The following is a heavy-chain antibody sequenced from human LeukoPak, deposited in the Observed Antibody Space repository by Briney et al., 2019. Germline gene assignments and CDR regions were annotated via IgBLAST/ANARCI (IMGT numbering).Heavy chain of an antibody. V-gene: IGHV3-23*01. CDR3: ARQAVARPFDL. Sequence: GGSLRLSCAASGFTFSSYAMSWVRQAPGKGLEWVSTFSGSGGNTYYADSVKGRFTISRDNAQSSLYLQMNSLRAEDTAVYYCARQAVARPFDLWGQGTMVAVSS. CDR1: GFTFSSYA. J-gene: IGHJ3*01. CDR2: FSGSGGNT.